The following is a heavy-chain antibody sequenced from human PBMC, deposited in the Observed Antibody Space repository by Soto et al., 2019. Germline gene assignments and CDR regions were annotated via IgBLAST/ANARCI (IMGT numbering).Heavy chain of an antibody. Sequence: ASVKGSCKASGYTFTSYDIYWGRQATGQGLEWMGWMNPNTGNSGYAQKFQGRVTMTSDTSINTAHMELSSLRSEDTAVYYCARRAETNGWNGFGADKYYFDFWGQGTLVTVSS. V-gene: IGHV1-8*01. CDR2: MNPNTGNS. D-gene: IGHD1-1*01. CDR1: GYTFTSYD. J-gene: IGHJ4*02. CDR3: ARRAETNGWNGFGADKYYFDF.